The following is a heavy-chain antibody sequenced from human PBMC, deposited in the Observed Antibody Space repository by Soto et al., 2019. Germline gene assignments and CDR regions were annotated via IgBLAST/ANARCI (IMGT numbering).Heavy chain of an antibody. D-gene: IGHD3-10*01. Sequence: PGESLKISCKGSEYTFTDYWIVWVRQMPGKGLEWMGIIFPDDSDTRYSPSFEGQVTISVDKSLRTAYLRWDTLKASDTAMYYCARHAGRAAGDYKRGYGLDVWGQGSLVTVSS. J-gene: IGHJ6*02. CDR2: IFPDDSDT. CDR1: EYTFTDYW. V-gene: IGHV5-51*01. CDR3: ARHAGRAAGDYKRGYGLDV.